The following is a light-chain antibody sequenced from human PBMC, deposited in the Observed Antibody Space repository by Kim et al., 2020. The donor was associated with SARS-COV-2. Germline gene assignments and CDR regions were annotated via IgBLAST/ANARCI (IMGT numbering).Light chain of an antibody. CDR2: EVS. CDR3: SSYAGSNNLV. CDR1: SSDVGGYNY. Sequence: GQSVTISCTRPSSDVGGYNYVSWYQQHPGKAPKLMIYEVSKRPSGVPDRFSGSKSGNTASLTVSGLQAEDEADYYCSSYAGSNNLVFGGGTQLTVL. J-gene: IGLJ2*01. V-gene: IGLV2-8*01.